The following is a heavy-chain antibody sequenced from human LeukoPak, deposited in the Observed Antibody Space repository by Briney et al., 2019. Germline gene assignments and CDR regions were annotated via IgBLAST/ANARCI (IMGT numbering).Heavy chain of an antibody. CDR2: VSESGVRT. V-gene: IGHV3-23*01. Sequence: GGSLRLSCAASGFTFDNNAMTWVSQAPGKGLQWVSRVSESGVRTDYEVSVKGRFTVSRDNSKNMVYLQMNNLRVEDTAVYYCVMRGGDYWGQGTLVTASS. D-gene: IGHD3-10*01. J-gene: IGHJ4*02. CDR3: VMRGGDY. CDR1: GFTFDNNA.